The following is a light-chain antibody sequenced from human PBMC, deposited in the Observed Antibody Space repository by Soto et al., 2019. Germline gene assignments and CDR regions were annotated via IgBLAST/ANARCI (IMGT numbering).Light chain of an antibody. V-gene: IGLV1-44*01. CDR2: SNN. CDR3: AAWDYSLKGYV. CDR1: SSNLRSNP. J-gene: IGLJ1*01. Sequence: QSVLTQPQSASGTPGQRVTISCSGSSSNLRSNPVKWYQQLPGTSPKLLIYSNNQRPSGVPDRYSGSKSGNSDSLTISVLQSEDEADYYCAAWDYSLKGYVFGTGTKVTVL.